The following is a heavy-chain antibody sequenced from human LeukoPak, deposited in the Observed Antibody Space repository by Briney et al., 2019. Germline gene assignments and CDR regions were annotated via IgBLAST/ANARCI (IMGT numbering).Heavy chain of an antibody. CDR1: GFTFSSYW. V-gene: IGHV3-7*01. J-gene: IGHJ4*02. Sequence: GGSLRLSCAASGFTFSSYWMSWVRQAPGKGLEWVASIKEDGRQTHYVDSVKGRFIISRDNSKKSLYLQMNSLRIEDTAVYYCAREWYGYGGDSEGYWGQGTLVTVSS. D-gene: IGHD4-23*01. CDR2: IKEDGRQT. CDR3: AREWYGYGGDSEGY.